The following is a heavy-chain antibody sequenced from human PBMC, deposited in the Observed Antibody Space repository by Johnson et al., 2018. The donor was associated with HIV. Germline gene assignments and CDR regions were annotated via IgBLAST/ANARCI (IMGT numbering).Heavy chain of an antibody. D-gene: IGHD3-3*01. Sequence: VQLVESGGGLVQPGGSLRLSCAASGFTFSSFDMRWVRQATGKGLEWVSVIGSAGDTNYAGSVKGRFTISRENAKNSLFLQINSLKSEDTAVYYCTTGVTIFGVVPLDGFDIWGQGTMVTVSS. J-gene: IGHJ3*02. CDR3: TTGVTIFGVVPLDGFDI. CDR1: GFTFSSFD. CDR2: IGSAGDT. V-gene: IGHV3-13*01.